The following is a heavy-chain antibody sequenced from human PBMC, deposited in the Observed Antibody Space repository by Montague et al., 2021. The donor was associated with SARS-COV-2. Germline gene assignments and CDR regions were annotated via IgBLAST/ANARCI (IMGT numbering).Heavy chain of an antibody. J-gene: IGHJ4*02. CDR3: AKDTGRRNYFDY. D-gene: IGHD4-11*01. Sequence: SLRLSCAASGFTFSSYELNWVRQAPGKGLEWVSYISSGGSTVYYADSVKGRFTISRDNSKNTLYVQMNRLRAEDTAVYYCAKDTGRRNYFDYWGQGTLATVSS. CDR1: GFTFSSYE. V-gene: IGHV3-48*03. CDR2: ISSGGSTV.